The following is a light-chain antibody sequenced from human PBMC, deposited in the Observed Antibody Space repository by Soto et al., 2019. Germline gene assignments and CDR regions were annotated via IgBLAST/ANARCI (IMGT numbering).Light chain of an antibody. V-gene: IGKV3-20*01. CDR1: QTVRNNY. CDR2: DAS. J-gene: IGKJ4*01. CDR3: QQCSRYPLP. Sequence: VWTQSPGTLSLSPGERATLSCRASQTVRNNYLAWYQQKPGQAPRLLIYDASNRATGIPDRFNGGGSVKDFTRTIIRLEPEDFAVDYCQQCSRYPLPFGGGTKVEIK.